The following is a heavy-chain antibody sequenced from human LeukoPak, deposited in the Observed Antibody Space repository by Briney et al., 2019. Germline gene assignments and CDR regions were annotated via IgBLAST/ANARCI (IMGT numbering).Heavy chain of an antibody. V-gene: IGHV5-51*01. CDR1: GYSFTSYW. CDR3: ARRGSCSSTSCFSGHWFDP. J-gene: IGHJ5*02. Sequence: GESLKISCKGSGYSFTSYWIGWVRQMPGKGLEWMGIIYPGDSDTRYSPSFQGQVTISADKSISTAYLQWSSLKASDTAMYYCARRGSCSSTSCFSGHWFDPWGQGTLVTVSS. CDR2: IYPGDSDT. D-gene: IGHD2-2*01.